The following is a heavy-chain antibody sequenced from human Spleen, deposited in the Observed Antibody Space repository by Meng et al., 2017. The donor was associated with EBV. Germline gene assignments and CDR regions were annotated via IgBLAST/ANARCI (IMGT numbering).Heavy chain of an antibody. CDR3: ASNIKVPRY. Sequence: QVQLQPWGAGLLKPSETLSLTCAVYGGSFSDYYWTWIRQPPGMGLEWIGEINHSGITSYNPSLRSRVTISVDTSKNQFSLKLTSVTAADTAVYYCASNIKVPRYWGQGTLVTVSS. V-gene: IGHV4-34*01. CDR1: GGSFSDYY. J-gene: IGHJ4*02. CDR2: INHSGIT. D-gene: IGHD2/OR15-2a*01.